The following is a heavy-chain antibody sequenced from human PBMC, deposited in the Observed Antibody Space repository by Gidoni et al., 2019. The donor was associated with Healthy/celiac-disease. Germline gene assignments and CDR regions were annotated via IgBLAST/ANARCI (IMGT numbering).Heavy chain of an antibody. J-gene: IGHJ3*02. Sequence: LVKPGGSLRLSCAASGFTFSSYSMNWVRQAPGKGLEWVSSISSMSSYIYYADSVKGRFTISRDNAKNSLYLQINSLRAEDTAVYYCARDGQIQLNIWGQGTMVTVSS. V-gene: IGHV3-21*01. CDR1: GFTFSSYS. CDR2: ISSMSSYI. CDR3: ARDGQIQLNI. D-gene: IGHD5-18*01.